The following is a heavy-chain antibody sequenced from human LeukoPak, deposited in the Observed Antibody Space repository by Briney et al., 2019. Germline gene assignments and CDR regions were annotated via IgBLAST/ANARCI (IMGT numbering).Heavy chain of an antibody. CDR3: AKDISGGSGYSQSLQY. Sequence: GGSLRLSCAASAASGFTFSSYAMHWVRQAPGKGLEWVAVIWYDGSNKSYGDPVKGRFTISRDNSKNTVYLQMNSLRAEDTAVYYCAKDISGGSGYSQSLQYWGQGTLVTVSS. D-gene: IGHD3-22*01. V-gene: IGHV3-33*06. CDR2: IWYDGSNK. CDR1: GFTFSSYA. J-gene: IGHJ1*01.